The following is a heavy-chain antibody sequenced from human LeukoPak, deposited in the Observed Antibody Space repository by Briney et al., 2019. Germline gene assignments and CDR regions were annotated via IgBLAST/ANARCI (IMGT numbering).Heavy chain of an antibody. V-gene: IGHV4-39*01. CDR2: IYYSGST. D-gene: IGHD3-10*01. CDR1: GGSISSSSYY. J-gene: IGHJ5*02. Sequence: SETLSLTCTVSGGSISSSSYYWGWIRQPPGKGLEWIGSIYYSGSTYYNPSLKSRVTISVDTSKNQFSLKLSSVTAADTAVYYCARRYGSGTTDNWFDPWGQGTLVTVSS. CDR3: ARRYGSGTTDNWFDP.